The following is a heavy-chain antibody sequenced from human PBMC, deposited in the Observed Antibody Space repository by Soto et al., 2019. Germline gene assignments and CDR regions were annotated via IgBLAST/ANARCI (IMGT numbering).Heavy chain of an antibody. Sequence: PSETLSLTCTVSGGSISSGGYYWSWIRQHPGKGLEWIGYIYYSGSTYYNPSLKSRVTISVDTSKNQFSLKLSSVTAADTAVYYCARLLYSGSYPFDYWGQGTLVTVSS. CDR2: IYYSGST. D-gene: IGHD1-26*01. J-gene: IGHJ4*02. CDR1: GGSISSGGYY. CDR3: ARLLYSGSYPFDY. V-gene: IGHV4-31*03.